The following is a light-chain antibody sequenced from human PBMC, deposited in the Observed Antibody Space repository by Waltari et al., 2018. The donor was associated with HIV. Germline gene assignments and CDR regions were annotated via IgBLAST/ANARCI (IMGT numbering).Light chain of an antibody. J-gene: IGLJ1*01. CDR2: ENN. Sequence: QSVLTQSPSVSGAPGQGVTISCTGSSSNIGAGYDVHWYRHLPGTAPKLLIHENNKRPSGVPDRFSGSRPGTSASLAISGLQADDEADYYCQSYDSTLSGPRVFGTGTKVTVL. V-gene: IGLV1-40*01. CDR3: QSYDSTLSGPRV. CDR1: SSNIGAGYD.